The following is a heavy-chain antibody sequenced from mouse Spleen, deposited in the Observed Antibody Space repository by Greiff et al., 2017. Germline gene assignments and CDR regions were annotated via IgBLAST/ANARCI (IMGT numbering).Heavy chain of an antibody. V-gene: IGHV5-9-3*01. CDR3: ARESLYYRGAMDY. CDR2: ISSGGSYT. D-gene: IGHD2-12*01. J-gene: IGHJ4*01. Sequence: EVQLVESGGGLVKPGGSLKLSCAASGFTFSSYAMSWVRQTPEKRLEWVATISSGGSYTYYPDSVKGRCTISRDNAKNTLYLQMSSLRSEDTAMYYCARESLYYRGAMDYWGQGTSVTVSS. CDR1: GFTFSSYA.